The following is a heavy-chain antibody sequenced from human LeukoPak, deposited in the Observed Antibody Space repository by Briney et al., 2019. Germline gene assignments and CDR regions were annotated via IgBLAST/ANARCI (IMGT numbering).Heavy chain of an antibody. D-gene: IGHD1-14*01. CDR2: ISGGGTAT. CDR1: GFPFSNYA. CDR3: VKGGRTNSPLDY. V-gene: IGHV3-23*01. J-gene: IGHJ4*02. Sequence: SGGSLRLSCAASGFPFSNYAMTWVRQAPGRGLEWVSVISGGGTATYYADSVKGRLTISRDNSKNTLHLQMNSLRADDTAIYYCVKGGRTNSPLDYWGQGTLVTVPS.